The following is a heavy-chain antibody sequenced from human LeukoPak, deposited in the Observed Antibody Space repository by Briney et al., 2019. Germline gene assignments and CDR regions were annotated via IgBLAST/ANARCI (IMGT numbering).Heavy chain of an antibody. CDR3: ARTFGESPNRNYFYGMDV. V-gene: IGHV5-51*01. CDR1: GYSFTTYW. Sequence: GESLKISCKASGYSFTTYWIGWVRQVPGKGLEWMGIIYPSDSDTRYSPSFQGQVTISADKSISTAYLQWSSLKASDTAMYYCARTFGESPNRNYFYGMDVWGQGTTVIVSS. J-gene: IGHJ6*02. CDR2: IYPSDSDT. D-gene: IGHD3-10*01.